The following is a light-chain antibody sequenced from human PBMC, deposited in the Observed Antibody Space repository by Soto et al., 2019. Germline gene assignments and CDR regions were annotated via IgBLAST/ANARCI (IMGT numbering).Light chain of an antibody. CDR1: QSISNN. CDR3: QHYNDLPLT. J-gene: IGKJ4*01. CDR2: GAS. Sequence: EIVMTQSPATLSVSPGERATLSCRASQSISNNLAWYQQKPGQAPRLLIFGASTRATGIPARFSGSESGTEFTLTISSLQSEDFAVYSCQHYNDLPLTFGGGTKVDIK. V-gene: IGKV3-15*01.